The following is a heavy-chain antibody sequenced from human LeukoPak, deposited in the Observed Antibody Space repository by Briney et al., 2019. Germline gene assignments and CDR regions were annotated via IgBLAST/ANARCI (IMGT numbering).Heavy chain of an antibody. CDR3: ARSHDSGSYPYYFDY. J-gene: IGHJ4*02. CDR1: GGSISSGGYS. V-gene: IGHV4-30-2*01. Sequence: SETLSLTCAVSGGSISSGGYSWSWIRQPPGKGLEWIGYIYHSGSTYYNPSLKSRVTISVDGSKNQFSLKLSSVTAADTAVYYCARSHDSGSYPYYFDYWGQGTLVTVSS. CDR2: IYHSGST. D-gene: IGHD1-26*01.